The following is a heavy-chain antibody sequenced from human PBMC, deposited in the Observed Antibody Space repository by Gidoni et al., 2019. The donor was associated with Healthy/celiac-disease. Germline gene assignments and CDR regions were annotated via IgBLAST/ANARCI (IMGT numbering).Heavy chain of an antibody. J-gene: IGHJ6*02. CDR1: GFTFSSYW. CDR2: IKQDGSEK. CDR3: ARDEGDYYYYGMDV. D-gene: IGHD3-10*01. V-gene: IGHV3-7*01. Sequence: EVQLVESGGGLVQPGGSLRLSCAASGFTFSSYWMSWVRQAPGKGLEWVANIKQDGSEKYYVDSVKGRFTISRDNAKNSLYLQMNSLRAEDTAVYYCARDEGDYYYYGMDVWGQGTTVTVSS.